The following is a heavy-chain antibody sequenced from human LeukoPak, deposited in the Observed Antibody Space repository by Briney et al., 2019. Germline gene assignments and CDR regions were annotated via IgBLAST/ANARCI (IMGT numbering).Heavy chain of an antibody. J-gene: IGHJ6*02. CDR1: GFTFSSYA. D-gene: IGHD2-2*03. V-gene: IGHV3-23*01. Sequence: GGSLRLSCAASGFTFSSYAMSWVRQAPGKGLEWISAISGSGGSTYYADSVKGRFTISRDNSKNTLYLQMNSLRAEDTAVYYCAKDGECSSTSCPYYYYYGMDVWGQGTTVTVSS. CDR3: AKDGECSSTSCPYYYYYGMDV. CDR2: ISGSGGST.